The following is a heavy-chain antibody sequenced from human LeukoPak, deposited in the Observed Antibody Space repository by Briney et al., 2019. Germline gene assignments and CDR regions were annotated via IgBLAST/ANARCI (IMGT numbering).Heavy chain of an antibody. Sequence: ASVKVSCKASGYTLTSYDINWVRQATGQGLEWMGWMNPNSGNTGYAQKFQGRVTMTRNTSISTAYMELSSLRSEDTAVYYCARSPGYCSGGSCYSKAYVDYWGQGTLVTVSS. J-gene: IGHJ4*02. CDR3: ARSPGYCSGGSCYSKAYVDY. CDR1: GYTLTSYD. V-gene: IGHV1-8*01. D-gene: IGHD2-15*01. CDR2: MNPNSGNT.